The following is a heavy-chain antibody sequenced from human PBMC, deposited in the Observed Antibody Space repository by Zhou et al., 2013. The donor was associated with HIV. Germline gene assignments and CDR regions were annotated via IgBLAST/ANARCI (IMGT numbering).Heavy chain of an antibody. CDR2: INPISGDT. CDR3: ASVIGDSYYFDY. Sequence: QVQLVQSGAEVKKPGASVQVSCKASGFTFTGYFIHWVRQAPGQGLEWIAWINPISGDTNYAQKFRGRVAMTSDTSITTASMELNSLRSEDTAVYYCASVIGDSYYFDYWGQGTLVTVSS. CDR1: GFTFTGYF. V-gene: IGHV1-2*02. J-gene: IGHJ4*02. D-gene: IGHD7-27*01.